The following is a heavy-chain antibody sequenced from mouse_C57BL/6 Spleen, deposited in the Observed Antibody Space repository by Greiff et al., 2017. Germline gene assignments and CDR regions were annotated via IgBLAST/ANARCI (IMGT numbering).Heavy chain of an antibody. CDR3: VRQDYGSSYLDFDV. D-gene: IGHD1-1*01. V-gene: IGHV10-1*01. CDR2: IGSKSNNNAK. CDR1: GFSFNTYA. J-gene: IGHJ1*03. Sequence: EVKLEESGGGLVRPKGSLKLSCAASGFSFNTYAMNWVSQAPGKGLEWVGRIGSKSNNNAKYYDDSVKDRLTIARDDSESMLYLQMNNLKTEDTATYYCVRQDYGSSYLDFDVWGTGTTVTVSS.